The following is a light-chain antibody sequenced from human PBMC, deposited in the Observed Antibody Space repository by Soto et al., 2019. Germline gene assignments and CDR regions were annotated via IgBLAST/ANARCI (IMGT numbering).Light chain of an antibody. CDR1: QSVSSY. V-gene: IGKV3-11*01. J-gene: IGKJ1*01. CDR3: EHQCNCST. Sequence: EIVLTQSPATLSLSPGERATPSCRASQSVSSYLAWYQQKPGQAPRLLNYDATNIANGTPARFRGSGSWTDSPLTGNGVVPEDVAVYDGEHQCNCSTFGQGTKVEIK. CDR2: DAT.